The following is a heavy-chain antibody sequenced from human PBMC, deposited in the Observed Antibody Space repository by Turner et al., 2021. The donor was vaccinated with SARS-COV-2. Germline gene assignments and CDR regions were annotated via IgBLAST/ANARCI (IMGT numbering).Heavy chain of an antibody. J-gene: IGHJ3*02. D-gene: IGHD2-21*01. V-gene: IGHV3-11*04. CDR3: ARDGGDQSCDAFDI. CDR2: INSTGYSI. Sequence: HLVESGGGLVKPGGFLTLSCVVSGFSPSDYYMSWVRQAPGKGLEWLSYINSTGYSINSADSVKGRFTVSRDNAKNSLSLVMDSLTAEDTAVYYCARDGGDQSCDAFDIWGQGTMVTVSS. CDR1: GFSPSDYY.